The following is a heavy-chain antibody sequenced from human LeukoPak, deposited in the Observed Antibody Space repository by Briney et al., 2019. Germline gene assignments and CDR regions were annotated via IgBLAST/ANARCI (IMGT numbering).Heavy chain of an antibody. CDR3: ARDYGSGSYCIYY. CDR2: INAGNGNT. D-gene: IGHD3-10*01. CDR1: GYTFTSYA. Sequence: ASVKVSCKASGYTFTSYAMHWVRQAPGQRLEWMGWINAGNGNTKYSQKFQGRVTITRDTSASTAYMELSSLRSEDTAVCYCARDYGSGSYCIYYWGQGTLVTVSS. V-gene: IGHV1-3*01. J-gene: IGHJ4*02.